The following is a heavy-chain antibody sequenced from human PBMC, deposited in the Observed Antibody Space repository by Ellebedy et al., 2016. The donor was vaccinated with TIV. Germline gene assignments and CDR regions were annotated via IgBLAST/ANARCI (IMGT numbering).Heavy chain of an antibody. V-gene: IGHV3-74*01. CDR1: GFSISSHR. Sequence: GESLKISCAASGFSISSHRMHWVRQAAGKELVWVSHISSDGSDTSYADSVKGRFIISSDNAENTLDLQMSSRRAEDTALYYCERHSGGHGFDIWGQGTMVTVSP. J-gene: IGHJ3*02. CDR2: ISSDGSDT. D-gene: IGHD2-21*01. CDR3: ERHSGGHGFDI.